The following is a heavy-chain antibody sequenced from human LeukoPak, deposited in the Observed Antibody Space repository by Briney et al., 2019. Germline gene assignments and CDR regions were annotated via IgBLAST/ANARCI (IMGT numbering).Heavy chain of an antibody. CDR1: GFIFSSNA. Sequence: GGSLRLSCAASGFIFSSNAISWVRQAPGRGLEWVSLISASGDDTYYAVSVKGRFTISRDNSKNMVFLQINSLRAEDTAVYYCAKVLGPSHCTNAGCLIPLFDPWGQGTLVTVSS. CDR2: ISASGDDT. J-gene: IGHJ5*02. V-gene: IGHV3-23*01. CDR3: AKVLGPSHCTNAGCLIPLFDP. D-gene: IGHD2-8*01.